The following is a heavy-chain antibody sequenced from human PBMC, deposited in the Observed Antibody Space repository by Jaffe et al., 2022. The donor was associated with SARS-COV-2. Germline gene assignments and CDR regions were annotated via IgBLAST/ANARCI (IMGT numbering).Heavy chain of an antibody. V-gene: IGHV3-66*02. CDR2: IYPGGDT. J-gene: IGHJ6*02. CDR3: AREMGGYCSGGSCYHGMYV. Sequence: EGQLVESGGGLVQPGGSLRLSCIASGITVSNNYMSWVRQAPGKGLEWVSIIYPGGDTNYADSVKGRFTLSRDNPENTLYLQMNSLRTEDTAVYYCAREMGGYCSGGSCYHGMYVWGQGATVTVSS. D-gene: IGHD2-15*01. CDR1: GITVSNNY.